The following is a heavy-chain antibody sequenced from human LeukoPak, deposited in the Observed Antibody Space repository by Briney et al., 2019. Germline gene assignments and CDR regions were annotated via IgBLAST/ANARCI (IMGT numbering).Heavy chain of an antibody. CDR1: GFTSSDYF. CDR2: ISGSGGTI. Sequence: GGSLRLSCAASGFTSSDYFMSWIRQAPGKGLEWVSYISGSGGTINYADSVKGRFTISRDNAENSLYLQMNSLRAEDTAVYYCARVGRGYSIDYWGQGTQVTVSS. D-gene: IGHD3-22*01. V-gene: IGHV3-11*01. CDR3: ARVGRGYSIDY. J-gene: IGHJ4*02.